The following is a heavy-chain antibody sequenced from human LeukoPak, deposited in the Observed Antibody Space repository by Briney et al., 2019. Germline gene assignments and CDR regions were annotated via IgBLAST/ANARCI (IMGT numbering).Heavy chain of an antibody. J-gene: IGHJ3*02. CDR1: GGSISSYY. CDR3: ARDCSSTSCYLDAFDI. Sequence: PSETLSLTCTVSGGSISSYYWSWIRQPAGKGLEWIGRIYTSGSTNYNPSLKSRVTMSVDTSKNQFSLKLSSVTAADTAVYYCARDCSSTSCYLDAFDIWGQGTMVTVSS. D-gene: IGHD2-2*01. V-gene: IGHV4-4*07. CDR2: IYTSGST.